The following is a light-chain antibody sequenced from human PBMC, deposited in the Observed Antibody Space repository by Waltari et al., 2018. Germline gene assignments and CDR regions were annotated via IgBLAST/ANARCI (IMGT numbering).Light chain of an antibody. CDR3: QQYNNWPPDPT. J-gene: IGKJ1*01. Sequence: IVMTQSPATLSVFPGERATLSCRASQSISSNLALYQQKPGQAPRLLIYGASTRATGIPDRFTGSGSGIEFTLTINSLQSEDFAVYYCQQYNNWPPDPTFGQGTKVEIK. V-gene: IGKV3D-15*01. CDR1: QSISSN. CDR2: GAS.